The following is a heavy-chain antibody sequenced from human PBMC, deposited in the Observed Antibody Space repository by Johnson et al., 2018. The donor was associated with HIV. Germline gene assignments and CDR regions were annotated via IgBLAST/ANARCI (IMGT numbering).Heavy chain of an antibody. CDR2: ISYDGSNK. J-gene: IGHJ3*02. CDR1: GFTFSSYA. V-gene: IGHV3-30*04. Sequence: QVQLVESGGGVVQPGRSLRLSCAASGFTFSSYAMHWVRQAPGKGLECVAVISYDGSNKYFADSVKGRFTISRDNSKNTLYLQMKSLRGEDTAVYSCARGRSSSSTAAFDIWGQGTMVTVSS. CDR3: ARGRSSSSTAAFDI. D-gene: IGHD6-6*01.